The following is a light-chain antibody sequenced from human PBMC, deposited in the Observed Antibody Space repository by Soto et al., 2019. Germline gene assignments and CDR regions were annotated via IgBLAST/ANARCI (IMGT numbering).Light chain of an antibody. CDR3: QSYDSSLSGYV. J-gene: IGLJ1*01. Sequence: QSVLTQPPSVSGAPGQRVTISCTGSSSNIGAGYDVHWYQQLPGTAPKLLIYGNSNRPSGVPDRFSGSESGTSASLAITGLQAEDEADYYCQSYDSSLSGYVFGTGTKLTFL. V-gene: IGLV1-40*01. CDR1: SSNIGAGYD. CDR2: GNS.